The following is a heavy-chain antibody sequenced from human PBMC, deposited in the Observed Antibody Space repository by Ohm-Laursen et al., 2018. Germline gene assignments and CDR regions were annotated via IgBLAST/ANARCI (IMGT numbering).Heavy chain of an antibody. CDR2: ISYDGSNK. D-gene: IGHD1-26*01. CDR1: GFTFSSYG. J-gene: IGHJ4*02. Sequence: SLRLSCAASGFTFSSYGMHWVRQAPGKGLEWVAVISYDGSNKYYADSVKGRFTISRDNSKNTLYLQMNSLRAEDTAVYYCAKDAAYSGYFDYWGQGTLVTVSS. CDR3: AKDAAYSGYFDY. V-gene: IGHV3-30*18.